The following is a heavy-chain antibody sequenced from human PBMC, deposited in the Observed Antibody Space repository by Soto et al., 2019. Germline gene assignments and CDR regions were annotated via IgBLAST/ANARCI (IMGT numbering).Heavy chain of an antibody. J-gene: IGHJ4*02. Sequence: QVQLVESGGGVVQPGRSLRLSCAASGFTFSNFPIHWVRQAPGKGLEWVTVISYDGSNEYYADSVKGRFTISRDNSKNTLYLQMNSLRPDDSDVYFCARGGLGSGWYHFDSWGQGTLVTVSS. CDR1: GFTFSNFP. CDR2: ISYDGSNE. CDR3: ARGGLGSGWYHFDS. D-gene: IGHD6-19*01. V-gene: IGHV3-30-3*01.